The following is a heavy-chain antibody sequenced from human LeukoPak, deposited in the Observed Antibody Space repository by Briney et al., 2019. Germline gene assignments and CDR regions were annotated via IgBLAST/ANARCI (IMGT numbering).Heavy chain of an antibody. Sequence: PSETLSLTCTVSGGSISSYYWSWIRQPPGKGLEWIGDIYYSGSTTYNPPLKSRVTISVDTSKNQFSLKLSSVTAADAAVYYCARGPRERGYSGYAPDYWGQGTLVTVSS. CDR1: GGSISSYY. D-gene: IGHD5-12*01. V-gene: IGHV4-59*01. CDR3: ARGPRERGYSGYAPDY. CDR2: IYYSGST. J-gene: IGHJ4*02.